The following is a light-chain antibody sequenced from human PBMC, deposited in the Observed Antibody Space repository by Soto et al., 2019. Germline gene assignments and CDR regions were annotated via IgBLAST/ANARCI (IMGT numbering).Light chain of an antibody. J-gene: IGLJ1*01. Sequence: QSVLTQPASVSGSPGQSITISCTGTNSDVGGNNYVSWYQHHPGRAPKLIVSEVSHRPSGVSNRFSGSKSGNTASLTISGLQSEDEADYYCISYTSDDVRYVFGTGTKVTV. CDR3: ISYTSDDVRYV. V-gene: IGLV2-14*01. CDR2: EVS. CDR1: NSDVGGNNY.